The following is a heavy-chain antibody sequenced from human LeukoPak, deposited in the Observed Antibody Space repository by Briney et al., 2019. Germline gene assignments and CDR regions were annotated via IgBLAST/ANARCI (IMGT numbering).Heavy chain of an antibody. V-gene: IGHV2-5*02. CDR2: IYWDDDK. CDR3: AHRRGGYCSGGSCYYNWFDP. Sequence: ESGPTLVKPTQTLTLTCTFSGFSLSTSGVGVGWIRQPPGKALEWLAVIYWDDDKRYSPSLKSRLTITMDTSKNQVVLTMTNMDPVDTATYYCAHRRGGYCSGGSCYYNWFDPWGQGTLVTVSS. D-gene: IGHD2-15*01. CDR1: GFSLSTSGVG. J-gene: IGHJ5*02.